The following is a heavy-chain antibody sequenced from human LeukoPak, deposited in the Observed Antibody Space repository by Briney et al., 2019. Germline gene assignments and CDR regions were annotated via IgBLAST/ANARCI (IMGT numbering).Heavy chain of an antibody. V-gene: IGHV4-59*01. CDR1: GGSISSYY. D-gene: IGHD3-3*01. Sequence: SETLSLTCTVSGGSISSYYWSWIRQPPGKGLEWIGYIYYSGSTNYNPSLKSRVTISVDTSKNQFSLKLSSVTAADTAVYYCARGRYYDFWSGYFGFGYWGQGTLVTVSS. CDR3: ARGRYYDFWSGYFGFGY. J-gene: IGHJ4*02. CDR2: IYYSGST.